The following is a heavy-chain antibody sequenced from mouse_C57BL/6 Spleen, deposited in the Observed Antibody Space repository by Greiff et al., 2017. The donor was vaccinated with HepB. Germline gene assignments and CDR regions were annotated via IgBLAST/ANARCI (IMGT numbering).Heavy chain of an antibody. Sequence: EVKLVESEGGLVQPGSSMKLSCTASGFTFSDYYMAWVRQVPEKGLEWVANINYDGSSTYYLDSLKSRFIISRDNAKNILYLQMSSLKSEDTATYYCARVAITTAMDYWGQGTSVTVSS. V-gene: IGHV5-16*01. J-gene: IGHJ4*01. D-gene: IGHD2-4*01. CDR2: INYDGSST. CDR3: ARVAITTAMDY. CDR1: GFTFSDYY.